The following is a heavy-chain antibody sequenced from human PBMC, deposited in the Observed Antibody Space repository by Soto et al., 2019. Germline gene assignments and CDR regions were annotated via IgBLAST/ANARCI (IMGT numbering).Heavy chain of an antibody. J-gene: IGHJ6*02. CDR1: GGSISSGDYY. D-gene: IGHD2-21*01. CDR3: ATLNGYCVGTNCHGYYGMDV. V-gene: IGHV4-30-4*01. CDR2: IYYSGST. Sequence: PSETLSLTCTVSGGSISSGDYYWSWIRQPPGKGLEWIGYIYYSGSTYYNPSLKSRVTISVDTSMNEFSLRLSSVTAADTAVYYCATLNGYCVGTNCHGYYGMDVWGQGTTVTVSS.